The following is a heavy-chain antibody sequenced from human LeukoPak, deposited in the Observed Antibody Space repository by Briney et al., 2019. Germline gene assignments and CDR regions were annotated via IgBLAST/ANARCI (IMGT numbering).Heavy chain of an antibody. CDR1: GASISSYY. D-gene: IGHD5-18*01. Sequence: SETLSLTCTVSGASISSYYWSWIRQPPGKGLEWIGEINHSGSTNYNPSLKSRVTISVDTSKNQFSLKLSSVTAADTAVYYCARTVRGIQLWSPKRKYYFDYWGQGTLVTVSS. J-gene: IGHJ4*02. CDR2: INHSGST. V-gene: IGHV4-34*01. CDR3: ARTVRGIQLWSPKRKYYFDY.